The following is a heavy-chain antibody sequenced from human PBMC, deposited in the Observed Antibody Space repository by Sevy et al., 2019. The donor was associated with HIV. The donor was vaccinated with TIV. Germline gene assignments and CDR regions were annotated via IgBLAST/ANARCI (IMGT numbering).Heavy chain of an antibody. CDR1: GFTFSSYA. Sequence: GWSLRLSCAASGFTFSSYAMSWVRQAPGKGLEWVSAISGSGGSTYYADSVKGRFTISRDNSKNTLYLQMNSLRAEDTAVYYCAKDTGGTVTPFDYWGQGTLVTVSS. CDR2: ISGSGGST. J-gene: IGHJ4*02. CDR3: AKDTGGTVTPFDY. D-gene: IGHD4-4*01. V-gene: IGHV3-23*01.